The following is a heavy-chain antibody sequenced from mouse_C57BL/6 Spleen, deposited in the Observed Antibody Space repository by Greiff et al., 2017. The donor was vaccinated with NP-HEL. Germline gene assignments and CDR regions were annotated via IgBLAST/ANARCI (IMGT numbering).Heavy chain of an antibody. D-gene: IGHD6-1*01. V-gene: IGHV1-78*01. CDR1: GYTFTDHT. J-gene: IGHJ4*01. CDR3: ARQPWVGGYYAMDY. CDR2: IYPRDGST. Sequence: VQGVESDAELVKPGASVKISCKVSGYTFTDHTIHWMKQRPEQGLEWIGYIYPRDGSTKYNEKFKGKATLTADKSSSTAYMQLNSLTSEDSAVYFCARQPWVGGYYAMDYWGQGTSVTVSS.